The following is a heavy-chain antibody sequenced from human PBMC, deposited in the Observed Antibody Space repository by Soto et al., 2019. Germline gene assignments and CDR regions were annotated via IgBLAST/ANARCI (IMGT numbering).Heavy chain of an antibody. CDR1: GFTFSSYA. J-gene: IGHJ4*02. Sequence: GGSLRLSCAASGFTFSSYAMSWVRQAPGKGLEWVSAISGSGGSTYYADSVKGRFTISRDNSKNTLYLQMNSLRAEDTSVYYCAKTERWLQYYFDYWGQGTLVTVSS. CDR3: AKTERWLQYYFDY. CDR2: ISGSGGST. D-gene: IGHD5-12*01. V-gene: IGHV3-23*01.